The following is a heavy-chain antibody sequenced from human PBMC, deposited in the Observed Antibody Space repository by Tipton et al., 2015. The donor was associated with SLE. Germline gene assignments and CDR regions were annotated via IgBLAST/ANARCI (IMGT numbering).Heavy chain of an antibody. D-gene: IGHD5-24*01. Sequence: TLSLTCTVSGGSISSYYWSWIRQPPGKGLEWIGYIYYSGSTNYNPSLKSRVTISVDTSKNQFSLKLSSVTAADTAVYYCASGDGYSIDYWGQGTLVTVSS. CDR1: GGSISSYY. J-gene: IGHJ4*02. CDR2: IYYSGST. V-gene: IGHV4-59*01. CDR3: ASGDGYSIDY.